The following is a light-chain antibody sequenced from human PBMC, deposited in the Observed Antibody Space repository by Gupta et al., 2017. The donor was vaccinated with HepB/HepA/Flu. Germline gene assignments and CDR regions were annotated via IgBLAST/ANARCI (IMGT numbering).Light chain of an antibody. Sequence: ELVMTQSPAILSVSPGERATLSCRASQDIGRGLAWYQQKPGQAPRRLIYAASTRAADSPARCSGDGFGTDGVLTSSGLQAEDAAVDFCQKDGRGYLMFGRGTRVEVK. J-gene: IGKJ1*01. CDR1: QDIGRG. CDR3: QKDGRGYLM. V-gene: IGKV3D-15*01. CDR2: AAS.